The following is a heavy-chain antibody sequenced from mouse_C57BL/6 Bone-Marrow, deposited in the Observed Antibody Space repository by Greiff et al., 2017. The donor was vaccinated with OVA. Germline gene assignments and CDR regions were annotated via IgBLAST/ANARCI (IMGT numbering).Heavy chain of an antibody. V-gene: IGHV1-9*01. Sequence: QVQLQQSGAELMKPGASVKLSCKATGYTFTGYWIEWVKQRPGHGLEWIGEILPGSGSTNYNEKFKGKATFTADTSSNTAYMQISSLTTEDSAIYYFARRRYYAMDYWGQGTSVTVSS. CDR2: ILPGSGST. J-gene: IGHJ4*01. CDR1: GYTFTGYW. CDR3: ARRRYYAMDY.